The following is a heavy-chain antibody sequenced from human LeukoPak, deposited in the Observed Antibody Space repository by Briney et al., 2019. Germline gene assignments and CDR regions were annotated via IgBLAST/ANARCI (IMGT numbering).Heavy chain of an antibody. J-gene: IGHJ4*02. CDR2: VNADGGNT. CDR3: TKRVKYGGTWDHFAD. CDR1: GFTFDNYR. D-gene: IGHD1-26*01. Sequence: GSLRLSCAASGFTFDNYRMSWVRQAPGKGLEWVSTVNADGGNTYYADSVKGRFTISRDNSKSTLILQMNSLRVEDTALYYCTKRVKYGGTWDHFADWGQGTLVTVSS. V-gene: IGHV3-23*01.